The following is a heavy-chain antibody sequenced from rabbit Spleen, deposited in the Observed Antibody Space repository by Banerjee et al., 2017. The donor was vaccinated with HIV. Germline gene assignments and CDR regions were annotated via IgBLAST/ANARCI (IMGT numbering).Heavy chain of an antibody. D-gene: IGHD8-1*01. CDR2: IYGGSSGST. Sequence: EESGGDLVKPEGSLTLTCTASGFSFSSSYWICWVRQAPGKGLEWIACIYGGSSGSTRYATWAKGRFTISKASTTVTLQMTSLTAADMATYFCARDTGSSFSSYGMDLWGQGTLVTVS. V-gene: IGHV1S45*01. CDR3: ARDTGSSFSSYGMDL. J-gene: IGHJ6*01. CDR1: GFSFSSSYW.